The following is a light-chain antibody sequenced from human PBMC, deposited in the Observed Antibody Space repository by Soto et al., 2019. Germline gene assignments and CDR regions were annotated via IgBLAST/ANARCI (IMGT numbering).Light chain of an antibody. CDR3: MQSSLLRT. CDR1: QSVTKTY. J-gene: IGKJ1*01. CDR2: GAS. V-gene: IGKV3-20*01. Sequence: EIVLTQSPGTLSLSPGERATLSCRASQSVTKTYLAWYQQKPGQTPRLLIFGASNRATGIPRRFSGSGSGTDFTLTISRLEPEDVGIYFCMQSSLLRTFGQGTRVDIK.